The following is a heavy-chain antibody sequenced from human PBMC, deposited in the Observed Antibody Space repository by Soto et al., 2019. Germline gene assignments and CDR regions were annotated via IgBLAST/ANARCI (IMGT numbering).Heavy chain of an antibody. CDR3: AKYQFFGNFGSAFDV. J-gene: IGHJ3*01. V-gene: IGHV3-23*01. CDR2: ISGSGGST. D-gene: IGHD2-2*01. Sequence: GGSLRLSCAASGFIFSSYAMTWVRQAPGKGLEWVSGISGSGGSTYYTDSVKGRFIISRDNSKNTLYLQMSSLRAEDTAVYYCAKYQFFGNFGSAFDVWGQGTMVTVSS. CDR1: GFIFSSYA.